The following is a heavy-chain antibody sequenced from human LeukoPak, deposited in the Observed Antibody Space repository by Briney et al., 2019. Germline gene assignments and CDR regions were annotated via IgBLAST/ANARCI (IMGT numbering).Heavy chain of an antibody. D-gene: IGHD2-2*01. V-gene: IGHV1-2*02. CDR1: EDTFTDYY. J-gene: IGHJ4*02. CDR3: ARANFLSCSSTSCLFDY. Sequence: ASVKVSCKASEDTFTDYYMHWVRQAPGQGLEWMGWINPVSGGTNYVQKFQGRVTMTRDTSISTAYMELSRLRSDDTAVYYCARANFLSCSSTSCLFDYWGQGTLVTVSS. CDR2: INPVSGGT.